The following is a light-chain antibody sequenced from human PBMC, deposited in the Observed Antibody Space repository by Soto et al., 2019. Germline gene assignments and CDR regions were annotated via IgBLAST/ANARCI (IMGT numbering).Light chain of an antibody. J-gene: IGKJ4*01. Sequence: EIVMTQSPATLSLSPGERATLSCRASQSVSSSYLSWYQQKPGQAPRLLIYGASTRATGIPARFSGSGSGTDFTFTISSLQPEDFAVYYCQQDYNLPLTFGGGTKVDIK. CDR1: QSVSSSY. CDR3: QQDYNLPLT. CDR2: GAS. V-gene: IGKV3D-7*01.